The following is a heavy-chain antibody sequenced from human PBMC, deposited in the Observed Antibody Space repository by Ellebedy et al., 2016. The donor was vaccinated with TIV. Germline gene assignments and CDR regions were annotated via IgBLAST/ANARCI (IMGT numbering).Heavy chain of an antibody. D-gene: IGHD2-15*01. CDR3: ARGGVVVAADNWFDP. J-gene: IGHJ5*02. CDR2: IYYSGST. V-gene: IGHV4-61*01. Sequence: MPSETLSLTCTVSGGSISSSSYYWSWIRQPPGKGLEWIGYIYYSGSTNYNPSLKSRVTISVDTSKNQFSLKLSSVTAADTAVYYCARGGVVVAADNWFDPWGQGTLVTVSS. CDR1: GGSISSSSYY.